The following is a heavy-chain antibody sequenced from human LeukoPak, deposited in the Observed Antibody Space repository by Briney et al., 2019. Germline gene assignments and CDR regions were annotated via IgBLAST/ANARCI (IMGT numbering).Heavy chain of an antibody. CDR1: GFTFNNAW. CDR3: AKQRGNYYDSSGPG. V-gene: IGHV3-15*01. J-gene: IGHJ4*02. D-gene: IGHD3-22*01. CDR2: IKSKTDGGTT. Sequence: GGSLRLSCAASGFTFNNAWMSWVRQAPGKGLEWVGRIKSKTDGGTTDYAAPVKGRFTISRDDSKNTLYLQMNSLRAEDTAVYYCAKQRGNYYDSSGPGWGQGTLVTVSS.